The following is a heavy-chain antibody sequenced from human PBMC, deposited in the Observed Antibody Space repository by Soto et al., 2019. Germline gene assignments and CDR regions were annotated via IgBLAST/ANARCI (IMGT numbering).Heavy chain of an antibody. Sequence: EVQILESGGGLVQPGGSLRLSCAASGFTFSMSAMSWVRQAPGKGLEWVSTTGLNGRTTYYADSVKARFTVSRDNSKTTLDLQMNSLRAEDTAVYYCATVHGTSRSFDYWGQGTLVTVSS. CDR2: TGLNGRTT. V-gene: IGHV3-23*01. CDR3: ATVHGTSRSFDY. CDR1: GFTFSMSA. J-gene: IGHJ4*02. D-gene: IGHD6-13*01.